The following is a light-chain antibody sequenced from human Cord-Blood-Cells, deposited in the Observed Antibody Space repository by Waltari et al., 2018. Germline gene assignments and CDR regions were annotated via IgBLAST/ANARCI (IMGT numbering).Light chain of an antibody. Sequence: QSALTQPASVSGSPGQSITISCTGTSSDVGSYNLVSWYQQHPGKAPKLMIYEVSKRPSGVSNRFSGSKSGNTASLTISGLQAEDEVDYYCCSYAGSSTYVVGTGTKVTVL. CDR2: EVS. CDR1: SSDVGSYNL. CDR3: CSYAGSSTYV. V-gene: IGLV2-23*02. J-gene: IGLJ1*01.